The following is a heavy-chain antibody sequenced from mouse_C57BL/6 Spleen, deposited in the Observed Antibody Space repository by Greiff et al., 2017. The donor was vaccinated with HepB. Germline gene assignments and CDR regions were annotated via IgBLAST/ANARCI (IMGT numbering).Heavy chain of an antibody. Sequence: EVQLVESGPGLVKPSQSLSLTCSVPGYSITSGYYWNWIRQFPGNKMEWMGYISYDGSNNYNPSLKNRISITRDTSKNQFFLKLNSVTTEDTATYYCASTELRRFAYWGQGTLVTVSA. D-gene: IGHD1-1*01. V-gene: IGHV3-6*01. CDR2: ISYDGSN. J-gene: IGHJ3*01. CDR1: GYSITSGYY. CDR3: ASTELRRFAY.